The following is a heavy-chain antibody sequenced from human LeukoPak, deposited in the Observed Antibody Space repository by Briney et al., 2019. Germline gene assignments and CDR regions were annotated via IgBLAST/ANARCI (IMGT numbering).Heavy chain of an antibody. CDR3: ARESGVVSLGAFDI. V-gene: IGHV3-21*01. J-gene: IGHJ3*02. Sequence: TAGGSLRLSCAASGFTFSSYSMNWVRRAPGKGLEWVSSISSSSSYIYYADSVKGRFTISRDNAKNSLYLQMNSLRAEDTAVYYCARESGVVSLGAFDIWGQGTMVTVSS. D-gene: IGHD3-22*01. CDR1: GFTFSSYS. CDR2: ISSSSSYI.